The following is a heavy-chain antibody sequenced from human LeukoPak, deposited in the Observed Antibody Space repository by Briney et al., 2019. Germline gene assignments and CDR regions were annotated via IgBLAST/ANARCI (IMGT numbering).Heavy chain of an antibody. CDR2: INSDGSIT. CDR3: AAVVAATPY. J-gene: IGHJ4*02. Sequence: GGSLRLSCAAFGFIFSNYWMHWVRQAPRKGLVWVSRINSDGSITNYADSVKGRFTISRDNAKNTVYLEMNNLRAEDTAVYYCAAVVAATPYWGQGTLVTVSS. CDR1: GFIFSNYW. D-gene: IGHD5-12*01. V-gene: IGHV3-74*01.